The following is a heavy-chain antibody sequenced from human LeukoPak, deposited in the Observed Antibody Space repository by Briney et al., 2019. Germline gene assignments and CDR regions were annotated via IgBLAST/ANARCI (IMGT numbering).Heavy chain of an antibody. CDR2: IYHSGST. J-gene: IGHJ4*02. D-gene: IGHD3-22*01. V-gene: IGHV4-38-2*02. CDR3: ARDWGSSGYY. Sequence: PSETLSLTCTVSGYSISSGYYWSWIRRPPGKGLGWIGSIYHSGSTYYNPSLKSRVTISVDSSKNQFSLNLSFVTAADTAVYYCARDWGSSGYYWGQGTLVTVSS. CDR1: GYSISSGYY.